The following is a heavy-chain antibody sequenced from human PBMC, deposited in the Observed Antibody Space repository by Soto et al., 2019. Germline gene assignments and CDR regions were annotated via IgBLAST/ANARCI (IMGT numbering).Heavy chain of an antibody. CDR2: IYHSGST. Sequence: QVQLQESGPGLVKPSETLSLTCAVYGGSISSNKWWSWVRQPPGKGLEWIGEIYHSGSTNYNPSFKSRVTISLDKSKNQFSLKLTSVTAADSAVYYCARDDHIVVVPTSLGAMDVWGQGTTVTVSS. CDR3: ARDDHIVVVPTSLGAMDV. D-gene: IGHD2-2*01. J-gene: IGHJ6*02. CDR1: GGSISSNKW. V-gene: IGHV4-4*02.